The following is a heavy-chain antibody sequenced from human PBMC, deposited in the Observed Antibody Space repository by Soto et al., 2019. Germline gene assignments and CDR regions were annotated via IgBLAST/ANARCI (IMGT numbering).Heavy chain of an antibody. V-gene: IGHV3-48*03. D-gene: IGHD3-3*01. CDR1: GFTFSSYE. CDR2: IGTSETIR. CDR3: ARETLTLFGGVRDNVYYGMDV. Sequence: EVQLEESGGGLVQPGGSLRLSCAASGFTFSSYEMNWVRQVPGKGLQWVSYIGTSETIRYYADSVKGRFTISRDNAKNSQYLQMNSLSAEDTAISYCARETLTLFGGVRDNVYYGMDVWGPGTTVTVSS. J-gene: IGHJ6*02.